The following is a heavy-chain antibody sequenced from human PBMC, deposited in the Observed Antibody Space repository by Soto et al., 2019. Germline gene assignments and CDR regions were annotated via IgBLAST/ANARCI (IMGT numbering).Heavy chain of an antibody. CDR1: GGSISSGGYY. Sequence: QVQLQESGPGLVKPSQTLSLTCTVSGGSISSGGYYWRWIRQHPGKGLEWIGYIYYSGSTYYNPSLKSRVTISVDTSKKQFSLKLSSVTAADTAVYYCARDGIVVSYGMDVWGQGTTVTVSS. V-gene: IGHV4-31*03. D-gene: IGHD2-15*01. CDR2: IYYSGST. J-gene: IGHJ6*02. CDR3: ARDGIVVSYGMDV.